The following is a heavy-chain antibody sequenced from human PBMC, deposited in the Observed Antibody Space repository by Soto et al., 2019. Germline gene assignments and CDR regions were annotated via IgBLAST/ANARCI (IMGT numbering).Heavy chain of an antibody. CDR1: GDSVSSNSAA. CDR3: ARGSLLRFLEWLFDY. V-gene: IGHV6-1*01. Sequence: SQTLSLTCAISGDSVSSNSAAWNWIRQSPSRGLEWLGRSYYRSKRYNDYAVSVKSRITINPDTSKNQFSLQLNSVTPEDTAVYYCARGSLLRFLEWLFDYWGQGTLVTVSS. CDR2: SYYRSKRYN. D-gene: IGHD3-3*01. J-gene: IGHJ4*02.